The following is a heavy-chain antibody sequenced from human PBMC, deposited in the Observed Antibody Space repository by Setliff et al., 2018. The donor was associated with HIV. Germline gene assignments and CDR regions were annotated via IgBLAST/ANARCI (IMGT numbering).Heavy chain of an antibody. CDR2: IDFDGSTT. D-gene: IGHD2-15*01. CDR1: GFTFRSYW. CDR3: VRGWTEGQPRVY. V-gene: IGHV3-74*03. J-gene: IGHJ4*02. Sequence: HPGGSLRLSCAASGFTFRSYWMHWVRQVPGKGLVWVSRIDFDGSTTEYADSVKGRFTISRDNAKNTVYLEMDSLRAEDTAVYYCVRGWTEGQPRVYWGQGTLVTVSS.